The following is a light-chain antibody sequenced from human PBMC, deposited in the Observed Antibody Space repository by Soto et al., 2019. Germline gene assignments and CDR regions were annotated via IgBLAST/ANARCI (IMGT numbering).Light chain of an antibody. Sequence: QSALTQPASVSGSPGQSITISCTGTGSDVGGFNYVPWYQHHPGKAPKLIIFEVSNRPSGVSSRFSGSKSGNSASLTVSGLQAEDEADYYCSSYAGSSNVFGTGTKVTVL. CDR2: EVS. V-gene: IGLV2-14*01. CDR1: GSDVGGFNY. J-gene: IGLJ1*01. CDR3: SSYAGSSNV.